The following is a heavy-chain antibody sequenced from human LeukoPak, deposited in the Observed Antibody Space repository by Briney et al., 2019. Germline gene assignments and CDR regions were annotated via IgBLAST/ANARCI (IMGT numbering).Heavy chain of an antibody. Sequence: SETLSLTCTVSGGSISSGSYYWSWIRQPAGKGLEWIGRIYTSGSTNYNPSLKSRVTISVDTSKNEFSLKLSSVTATDTAVYYCASGYYYRGDYWGQGTLVTVSS. V-gene: IGHV4-61*02. CDR3: ASGYYYRGDY. D-gene: IGHD3-22*01. CDR1: GGSISSGSYY. J-gene: IGHJ4*02. CDR2: IYTSGST.